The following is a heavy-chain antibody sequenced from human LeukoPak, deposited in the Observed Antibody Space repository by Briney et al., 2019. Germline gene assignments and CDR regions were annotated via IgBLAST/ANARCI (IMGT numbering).Heavy chain of an antibody. V-gene: IGHV3-7*03. CDR1: GFTVSSYW. J-gene: IGHJ5*02. Sequence: GGSLRLSCAASGFTVSSYWMSWVRQAPGKGLEWVANIKQDGSEKYYVDSVKGRFTISRDNAKNSLYLQMNSLRAEDTAVYYCARDAYYGPENWFDPWGQGTLVTVSS. D-gene: IGHD3-10*01. CDR2: IKQDGSEK. CDR3: ARDAYYGPENWFDP.